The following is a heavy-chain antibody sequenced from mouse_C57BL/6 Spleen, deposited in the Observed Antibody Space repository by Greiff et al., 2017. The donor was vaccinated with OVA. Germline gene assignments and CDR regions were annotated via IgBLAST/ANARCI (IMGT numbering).Heavy chain of an antibody. CDR1: GYAFSSSW. CDR3: ARGGLRADWYFDV. Sequence: VQLQQSGPELVKPGASVKISCKASGYAFSSSWMNWVKQRPGKGLEWIGRIYPGDGDTNYNGKFKGKATLTADKSSSTSYMQLSSLTSEDSAVYFCARGGLRADWYFDVWGTGTTVTVSS. V-gene: IGHV1-82*01. D-gene: IGHD2-4*01. J-gene: IGHJ1*03. CDR2: IYPGDGDT.